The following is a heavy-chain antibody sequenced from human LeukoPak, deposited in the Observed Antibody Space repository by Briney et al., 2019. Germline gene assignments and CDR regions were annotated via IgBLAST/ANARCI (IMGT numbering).Heavy chain of an antibody. Sequence: GGTLRLSCAASGFTFSSYGMSWVRQAPGKGLEWVSAISGSGGSTYYADSVKGRFTISRDNSKNTVYLQVRSLRAEDTAVYYCAKDLGWIQFGYWGQGALVTVSS. CDR2: ISGSGGST. J-gene: IGHJ4*02. CDR1: GFTFSSYG. D-gene: IGHD5-18*01. CDR3: AKDLGWIQFGY. V-gene: IGHV3-23*01.